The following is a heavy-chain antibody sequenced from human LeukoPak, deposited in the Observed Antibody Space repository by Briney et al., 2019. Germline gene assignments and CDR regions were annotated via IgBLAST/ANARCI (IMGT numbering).Heavy chain of an antibody. J-gene: IGHJ5*02. Sequence: GGSLRLSCSASGFTFSSYAMHWVRQAPGKGPEYVSAISSNGGSTYYADSVKGRFTISRDNSKNTLYLQMSSLRAEDTAVYYCVKDPRWLQSPAWGQGTLVTVSS. CDR1: GFTFSSYA. V-gene: IGHV3-64D*06. CDR3: VKDPRWLQSPA. D-gene: IGHD5-24*01. CDR2: ISSNGGST.